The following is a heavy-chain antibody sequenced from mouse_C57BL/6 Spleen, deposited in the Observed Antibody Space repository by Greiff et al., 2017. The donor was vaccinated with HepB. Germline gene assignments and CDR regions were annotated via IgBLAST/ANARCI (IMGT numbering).Heavy chain of an antibody. CDR2: IYPGSGST. V-gene: IGHV1-55*01. Sequence: VQLQQPGAELVKPGASVKMSCKASGYTFTSYWITWVKQRPGQGLEWVGAIYPGSGSTNYNEKFKSKATLTVDKSSSTYYMQISSLTSEDSAVYYCARGVLGRIFDYWGQGTTLTVSS. J-gene: IGHJ2*01. CDR1: GYTFTSYW. D-gene: IGHD4-1*01. CDR3: ARGVLGRIFDY.